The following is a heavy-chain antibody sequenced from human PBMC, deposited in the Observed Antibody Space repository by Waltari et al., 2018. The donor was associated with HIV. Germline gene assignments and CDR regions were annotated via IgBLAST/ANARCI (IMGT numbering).Heavy chain of an antibody. Sequence: QLQLQESGPGLVKPSETLSLTCTVSGGSISSSSYYWGWIRPPPGKGLEWIGSIYYSGSTYYNPSLKSRVTISVDTSKNQFSLKLSSVTAADTAVYYCARALWLDYWGQGTLVTVSS. CDR3: ARALWLDY. V-gene: IGHV4-39*01. CDR2: IYYSGST. CDR1: GGSISSSSYY. J-gene: IGHJ4*02. D-gene: IGHD5-18*01.